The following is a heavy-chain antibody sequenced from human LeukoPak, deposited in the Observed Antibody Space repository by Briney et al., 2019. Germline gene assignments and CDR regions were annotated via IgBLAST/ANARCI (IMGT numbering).Heavy chain of an antibody. CDR1: GYTFTGYY. CDR2: INPNSGGT. D-gene: IGHD4-23*01. CDR3: AREGGLTTVVTAVDY. Sequence: GASVKVSCKASGYTFTGYYMHWVRQAPGQGLEWMGWINPNSGGTNYAQKFQGRVTMTRDTSISTAYMELSRLRSDDTAVYYCAREGGLTTVVTAVDYWGQGTLVTVSS. J-gene: IGHJ4*02. V-gene: IGHV1-2*02.